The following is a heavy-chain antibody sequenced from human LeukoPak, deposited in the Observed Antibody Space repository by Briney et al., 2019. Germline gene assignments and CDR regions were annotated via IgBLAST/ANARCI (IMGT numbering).Heavy chain of an antibody. J-gene: IGHJ6*02. CDR1: GFNFRDHW. CDR3: AKDPYDFWSGYYRPGGLDV. Sequence: GGSLRLSCAVSGFNFRDHWMSWVRQAPGKGLEWVSAISGSGGSTYYADSVKGRFTISRDNSKNTLYLQMNSLRAEDTAVYYCAKDPYDFWSGYYRPGGLDVWGQGTTVTVSS. D-gene: IGHD3-3*01. CDR2: ISGSGGST. V-gene: IGHV3-23*01.